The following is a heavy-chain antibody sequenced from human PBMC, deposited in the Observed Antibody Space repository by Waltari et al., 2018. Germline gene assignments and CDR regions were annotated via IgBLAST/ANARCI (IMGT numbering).Heavy chain of an antibody. D-gene: IGHD6-13*01. CDR2: IHHRGSI. Sequence: QLQQWGAGLLKLSETLSLTCPVSGESFMGYYWHWLRHPPGGGLEWIGEIHHRGSINYNPSLESRVTISQDMSKNQFSLKLTSVTAADTAVYYCVRGKMYSRPYFDYWGQGTLVTVSS. J-gene: IGHJ4*02. CDR1: GESFMGYY. V-gene: IGHV4-34*01. CDR3: VRGKMYSRPYFDY.